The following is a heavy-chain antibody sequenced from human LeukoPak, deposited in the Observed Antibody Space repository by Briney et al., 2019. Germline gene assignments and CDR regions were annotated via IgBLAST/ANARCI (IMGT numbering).Heavy chain of an antibody. J-gene: IGHJ4*02. D-gene: IGHD5-24*01. Sequence: PSETLSLTCTGSGGSINSYYWSWIRQPPGKGLEWIGHMYYSGGTNYNPSLKSRVTISVDTSKSQFSLKLSSVTAADTAVYYCTRRCKDAYTLYCFDYWGQGTLVTVSS. V-gene: IGHV4-59*01. CDR2: MYYSGGT. CDR1: GGSINSYY. CDR3: TRRCKDAYTLYCFDY.